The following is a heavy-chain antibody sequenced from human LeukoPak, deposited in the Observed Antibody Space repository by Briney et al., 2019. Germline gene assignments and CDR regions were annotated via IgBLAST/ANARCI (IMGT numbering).Heavy chain of an antibody. V-gene: IGHV1-2*02. Sequence: ASVKVSCKASGYTFTGYYMHWVRQAPGQGLEWMGCINPNSGGTNYAQKFQGRVTMTRDTSISTAYMELSRLRSDDTAVYYCARGDSSGYYYVWFDYWGQGTLVTVSS. D-gene: IGHD3-22*01. J-gene: IGHJ4*02. CDR1: GYTFTGYY. CDR3: ARGDSSGYYYVWFDY. CDR2: INPNSGGT.